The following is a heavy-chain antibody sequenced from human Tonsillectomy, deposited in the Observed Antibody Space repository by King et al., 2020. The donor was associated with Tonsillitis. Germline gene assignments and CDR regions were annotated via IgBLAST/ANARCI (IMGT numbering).Heavy chain of an antibody. CDR2: IVPIFGTS. J-gene: IGHJ4*02. D-gene: IGHD3-3*01. Sequence: VQLVESGAEVKKPGSLVKVSCKASGDTFSTYGNYWVRQAPGQGLEWMGRIVPIFGTSNYAQKFQGRVTITADESTSTAYMELSSLRSEDTAVYYCARRLGVVAPFDSWGQGTLVTVSS. CDR1: GDTFSTYG. V-gene: IGHV1-69*18. CDR3: ARRLGVVAPFDS.